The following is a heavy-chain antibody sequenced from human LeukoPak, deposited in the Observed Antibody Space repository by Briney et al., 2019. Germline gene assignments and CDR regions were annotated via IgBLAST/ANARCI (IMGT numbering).Heavy chain of an antibody. CDR3: ARRGRRTILSASDI. Sequence: ASVKVSCKASGGTFSSYAISWVRQAPGQGLEWMGGIILIFGTANYAQKFQGRVTITADKSTSTAYMELSSLRSEDTAVYYCARRGRRTILSASDIWGQGTMVTVSS. CDR1: GGTFSSYA. J-gene: IGHJ3*02. D-gene: IGHD3-9*01. V-gene: IGHV1-69*06. CDR2: IILIFGTA.